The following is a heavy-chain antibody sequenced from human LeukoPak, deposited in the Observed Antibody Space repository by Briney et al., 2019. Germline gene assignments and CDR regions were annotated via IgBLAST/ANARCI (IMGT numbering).Heavy chain of an antibody. CDR3: ARGQQVAQVGHYSYYMDV. Sequence: SETLSLTCTVSGGSIGTYYWSWIRQPAGKGLEWIGRIYTSEYTNYNSSLQSRVTISVDKSKNQFSLRLTSVTAADTAVYFCARGQQVAQVGHYSYYMDVWGKGTTVIVS. CDR2: IYTSEYT. D-gene: IGHD1-1*01. CDR1: GGSIGTYY. J-gene: IGHJ6*03. V-gene: IGHV4-4*07.